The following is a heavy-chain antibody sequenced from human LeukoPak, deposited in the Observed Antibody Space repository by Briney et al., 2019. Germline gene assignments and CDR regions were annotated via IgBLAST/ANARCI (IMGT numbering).Heavy chain of an antibody. J-gene: IGHJ4*02. Sequence: SETLSLTCAVSGVSFDDYYWSWVRQPPGKGLEWIGEINHSGYTNDSPSLKSRVTISIDTSRKQFSLKLRSVTVADTAVYYCTRMTTGHDYWGQGTLVTVSS. CDR2: INHSGYT. V-gene: IGHV4-34*01. CDR1: GVSFDDYY. D-gene: IGHD4-17*01. CDR3: TRMTTGHDY.